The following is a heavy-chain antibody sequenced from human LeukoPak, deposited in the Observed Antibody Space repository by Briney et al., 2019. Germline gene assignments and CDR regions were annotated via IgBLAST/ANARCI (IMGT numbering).Heavy chain of an antibody. CDR2: IYPADSDT. CDR3: ASPGGGYYEMYFDY. J-gene: IGHJ4*02. D-gene: IGHD3-3*01. V-gene: IGHV5-51*01. Sequence: LGESLMISCEASGYSFTNYWIGWVRQMPGKGLEWMGIIYPADSDTRYNPSFQGQVTISVDKSINTAYLQWSSLKASDTAIYYCASPGGGYYEMYFDYWGQGTLVTVSS. CDR1: GYSFTNYW.